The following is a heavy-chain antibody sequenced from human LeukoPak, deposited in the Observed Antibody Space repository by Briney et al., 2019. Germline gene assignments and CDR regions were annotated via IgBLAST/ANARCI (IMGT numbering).Heavy chain of an antibody. CDR2: IYYSGTT. Sequence: SETLSLTCTVSGDSISSSSHYWGWIRQPPGKGLEWIGSIYYSGTTYYNPSLKSRVTISVDTSKNQFSLKLSSVTAADTAVYYCARAMVTTDGWFDPWGRGTLVTVSS. CDR3: ARAMVTTDGWFDP. D-gene: IGHD4-17*01. CDR1: GDSISSSSHY. V-gene: IGHV4-39*01. J-gene: IGHJ5*02.